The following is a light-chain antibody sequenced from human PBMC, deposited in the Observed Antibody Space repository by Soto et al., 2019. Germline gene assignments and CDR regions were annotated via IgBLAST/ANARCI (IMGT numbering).Light chain of an antibody. CDR1: QGISTY. Sequence: DIQMTQSPSSLSASVGDRVTITCRASQGISTYLVWYQQRQGRAPQLLIYDASSLLSGVPSRFSGSGSGTDFTLTISSLQPEDCATYYCQQSYRTPYTFGQGTKLETK. CDR2: DAS. J-gene: IGKJ2*01. CDR3: QQSYRTPYT. V-gene: IGKV1-39*01.